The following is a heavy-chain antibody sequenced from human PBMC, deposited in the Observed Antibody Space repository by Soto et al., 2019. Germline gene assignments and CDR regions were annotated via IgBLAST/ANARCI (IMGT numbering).Heavy chain of an antibody. CDR2: IYYSGST. J-gene: IGHJ4*02. CDR1: GGSISSSSYY. D-gene: IGHD3-3*01. Sequence: SETLSLTCTVSGGSISSSSYYWGWIRQPPGKGLEWIGSIYYSGSTYYNPSLKSRVTISVDTSKNQFSLKLSSVTAADTAVYYCARHAPGITIFGVVTEPFDYWGQGTLVTVSS. V-gene: IGHV4-39*01. CDR3: ARHAPGITIFGVVTEPFDY.